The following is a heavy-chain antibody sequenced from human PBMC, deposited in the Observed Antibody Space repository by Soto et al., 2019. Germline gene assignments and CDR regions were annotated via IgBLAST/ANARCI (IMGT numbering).Heavy chain of an antibody. D-gene: IGHD5-18*01. J-gene: IGHJ4*02. Sequence: GGSLRLSCAASGFTFSSYWMSWVRQAPGKGLEWVANIKQDGSEKYYVDSVKGRFTISRDNAKNSLYLQMNSLRAEDTAVYYCARSMWIQLWLLDYWGQGTLVTVSS. CDR1: GFTFSSYW. CDR3: ARSMWIQLWLLDY. CDR2: IKQDGSEK. V-gene: IGHV3-7*05.